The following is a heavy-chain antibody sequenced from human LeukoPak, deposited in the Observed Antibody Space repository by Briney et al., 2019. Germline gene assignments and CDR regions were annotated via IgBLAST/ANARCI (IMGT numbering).Heavy chain of an antibody. V-gene: IGHV3-43D*03. CDR3: AKGGGALYCSGGSCYADYYYMDV. Sequence: GGSLRLSCAASGFTFDDYAMHWVRQASGKGLEWVSHITWDGGSTHYADSVEGRFTISRDNRENSLYLQMNSLRPEDTALYYCAKGGGALYCSGGSCYADYYYMDVWGKGTTVTISS. CDR1: GFTFDDYA. J-gene: IGHJ6*03. D-gene: IGHD2-15*01. CDR2: ITWDGGST.